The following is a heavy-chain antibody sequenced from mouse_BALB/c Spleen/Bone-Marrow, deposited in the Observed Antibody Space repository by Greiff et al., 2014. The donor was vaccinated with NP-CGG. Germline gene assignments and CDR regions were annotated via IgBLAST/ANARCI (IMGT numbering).Heavy chain of an antibody. V-gene: IGHV1-66*01. J-gene: IGHJ2*01. D-gene: IGHD2-1*01. Sequence: QVQLQQSGPELVKPGASVKISCKASGYSFTSYYIHWVKQRPGQGLEWIGWIFPGSGNTKYNEKFKGKATLTADTSSSTAYMQLSSLTSEDSAVYFCARSGYVGNYPYFDYWGQGTTLTVYS. CDR1: GYSFTSYY. CDR3: ARSGYVGNYPYFDY. CDR2: IFPGSGNT.